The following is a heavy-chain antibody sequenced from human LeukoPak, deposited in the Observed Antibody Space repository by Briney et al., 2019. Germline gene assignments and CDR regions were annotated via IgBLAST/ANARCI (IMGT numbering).Heavy chain of an antibody. CDR1: GFTFSSYW. CDR2: IRPDGSEK. V-gene: IGHV3-7*01. CDR3: ARLSAMVRGPEDIFYFEY. D-gene: IGHD3-10*01. Sequence: GGSLRLPCAASGFTFSSYWMSWVRQAPGKGLEWVANIRPDGSEKYYVDSVKGRFTISRDIAKQSVFLQMTSLRVEDTAVYYCARLSAMVRGPEDIFYFEYWGLGTLVTVSS. J-gene: IGHJ4*02.